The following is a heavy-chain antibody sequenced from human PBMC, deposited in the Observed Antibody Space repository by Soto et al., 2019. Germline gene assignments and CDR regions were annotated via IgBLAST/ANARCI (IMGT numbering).Heavy chain of an antibody. V-gene: IGHV4-34*01. CDR1: GGSFSGYY. D-gene: IGHD3-10*02. J-gene: IGHJ5*02. Sequence: SETLSLTCAVYGGSFSGYYWSWIRQPPVNGLEFIGEINHILSTNYNPSLKSRFTISLYTSKNHFSLKLISFTAAYTAVYYCARGGINMFRRKYNWFDPWGQGNLVTVS. CDR2: INHILST. CDR3: ARGGINMFRRKYNWFDP.